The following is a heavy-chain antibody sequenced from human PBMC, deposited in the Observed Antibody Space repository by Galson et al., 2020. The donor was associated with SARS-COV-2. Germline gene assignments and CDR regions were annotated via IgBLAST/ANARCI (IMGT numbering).Heavy chain of an antibody. CDR3: ARAKSIAEADYDGMDV. D-gene: IGHD6-13*01. J-gene: IGHJ6*02. Sequence: ETSETLSLTCTVSGGSISSGGYYWSWIRQHPAKGLEWIGCIYYSGKTYYNPSLKSRLTISLDTSKSQFSLKLSSVTAADAAVYYCARAKSIAEADYDGMDVWGQGTTVTVSS. CDR1: GGSISSGGYY. V-gene: IGHV4-31*03. CDR2: IYYSGKT.